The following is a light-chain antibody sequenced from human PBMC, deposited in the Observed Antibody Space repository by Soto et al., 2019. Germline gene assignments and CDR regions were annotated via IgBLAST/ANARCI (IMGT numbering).Light chain of an antibody. CDR2: GSS. Sequence: EVVLTQSPGTLSLSPGERATLSCRASQSVSNKYLAWYQQKPGQAPRLLIFGSSDRATGIPDRFIGSGSGTDCTLTISRLEPEDFAVYYCQQYGSSPPYTFGQGTKLEIK. V-gene: IGKV3-20*01. CDR3: QQYGSSPPYT. J-gene: IGKJ2*01. CDR1: QSVSNKY.